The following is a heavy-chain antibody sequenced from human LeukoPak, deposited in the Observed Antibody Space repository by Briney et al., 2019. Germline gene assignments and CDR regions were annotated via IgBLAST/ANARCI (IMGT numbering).Heavy chain of an antibody. Sequence: PGGSLRLSCAASGFTFITYNMNWVRQAPGKGLEWVSSISGSSSYIYYADSLKGRFTVSRDNAKNSLFLQMNSLRAEDTAIYYCARGKQRQCSSISCYTESDYWGQGTLLTVSS. D-gene: IGHD2-2*02. V-gene: IGHV3-21*01. CDR1: GFTFITYN. CDR2: ISGSSSYI. J-gene: IGHJ4*02. CDR3: ARGKQRQCSSISCYTESDY.